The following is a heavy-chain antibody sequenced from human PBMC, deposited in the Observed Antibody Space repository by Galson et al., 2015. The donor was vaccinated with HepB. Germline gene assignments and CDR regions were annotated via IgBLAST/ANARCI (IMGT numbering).Heavy chain of an antibody. CDR3: AKNWGS. V-gene: IGHV3-23*01. CDR1: GFTFSNSD. J-gene: IGHJ5*02. CDR2: ITTSGAYT. Sequence: SLRLSCAASGFTFSNSDMSWVRQAPGQGLEWVSSITTSGAYTFYADFVKGRFTISRDNSKNTLYLQMNSLRVEDTAVYYCAKNWGSWGQGTLVTVSS. D-gene: IGHD3-16*01.